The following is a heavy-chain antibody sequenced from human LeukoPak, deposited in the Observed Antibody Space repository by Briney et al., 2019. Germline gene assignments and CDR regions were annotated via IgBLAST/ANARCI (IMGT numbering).Heavy chain of an antibody. CDR2: IYSSGST. J-gene: IGHJ4*02. CDR3: ARGSSGWYSIDY. CDR1: GGSISNYY. D-gene: IGHD6-19*01. V-gene: IGHV4-4*07. Sequence: SETLSLTCTVSGGSISNYYWSRIRQPAGKGLEWIGRIYSSGSTNYNPSLQSRVTMSVDTSKNQFSLKLSSVTAADTAVYYCARGSSGWYSIDYWGQGTLVTVSS.